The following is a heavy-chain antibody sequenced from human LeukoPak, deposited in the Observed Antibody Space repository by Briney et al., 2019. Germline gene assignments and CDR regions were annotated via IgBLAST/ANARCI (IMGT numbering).Heavy chain of an antibody. Sequence: GRSLRLSCAASGFTFSSYGMHWVRQAPGKGLEWVAVISYDGSNKYYADSVKGRFTISRDNSKNTLYLQMNSLRAEDTAVYYCARCRDYDFWSGSAVDYWGQGTLVTVSS. D-gene: IGHD3-3*01. CDR3: ARCRDYDFWSGSAVDY. J-gene: IGHJ4*02. V-gene: IGHV3-30*03. CDR1: GFTFSSYG. CDR2: ISYDGSNK.